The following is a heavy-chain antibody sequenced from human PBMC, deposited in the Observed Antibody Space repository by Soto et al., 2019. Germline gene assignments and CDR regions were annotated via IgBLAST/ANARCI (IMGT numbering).Heavy chain of an antibody. Sequence: QVQLVQSGAEVRKPGSSVKVSCQTSGGTFNNFAFTWVRQAPGQGLEWLGGIMPVFDTTNYAASFQGRITITADDFTNTVYMEMKTLRFDDRAVYYCATATISPVSATFHHYGMDVWGQGTTVTVSS. D-gene: IGHD6-25*01. CDR3: ATATISPVSATFHHYGMDV. V-gene: IGHV1-69*01. CDR2: IMPVFDTT. J-gene: IGHJ6*01. CDR1: GGTFNNFA.